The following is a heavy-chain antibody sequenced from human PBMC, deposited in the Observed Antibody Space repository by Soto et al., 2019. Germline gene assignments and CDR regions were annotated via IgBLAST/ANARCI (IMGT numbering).Heavy chain of an antibody. D-gene: IGHD6-19*01. CDR3: ARDQGSGWENDY. V-gene: IGHV3-21*01. Sequence: GGSLRLSCAASGFTFSSYSMNWVRQAPGKGLEWVSSISSSSSYIYYADSVKGRFTISRDNAKNSLYLQMNSLRDEDTAIYYCARDQGSGWENDYWGQGTMVTVSS. J-gene: IGHJ4*02. CDR2: ISSSSSYI. CDR1: GFTFSSYS.